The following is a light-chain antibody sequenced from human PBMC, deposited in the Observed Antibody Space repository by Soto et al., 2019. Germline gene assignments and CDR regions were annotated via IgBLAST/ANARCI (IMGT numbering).Light chain of an antibody. CDR3: ASWDDTLKGYV. V-gene: IGLV1-44*01. J-gene: IGLJ1*01. CDR1: SSNIGGNS. Sequence: QSVLTQPPSASETPGRRLVISCSGSSSNIGGNSVSWYQQIPGSAPKLLIYRDHQRPSGVPDRFSGSKSGTSASLAISGLQSDDEADYYCASWDDTLKGYVFATGTKLTVL. CDR2: RDH.